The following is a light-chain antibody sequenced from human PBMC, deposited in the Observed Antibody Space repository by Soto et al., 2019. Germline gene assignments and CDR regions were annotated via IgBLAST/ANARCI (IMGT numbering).Light chain of an antibody. J-gene: IGKJ5*01. V-gene: IGKV3-11*01. Sequence: DIVLTQSPATLSVSPGDRVTLSCRASQTVGSYLSWYQHRPGQGPRLLVYDASNRATGVPARFSGSGSETDFTLTISSLESEDFAVYYCQQRLHWPITFGQGTRLEIK. CDR2: DAS. CDR3: QQRLHWPIT. CDR1: QTVGSY.